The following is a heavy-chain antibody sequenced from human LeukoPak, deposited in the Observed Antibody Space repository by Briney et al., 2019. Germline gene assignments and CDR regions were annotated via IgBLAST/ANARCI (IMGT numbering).Heavy chain of an antibody. CDR3: AKSALVRGVIIGNYYYYMDV. V-gene: IGHV3-43D*03. D-gene: IGHD3-10*01. CDR2: ISWDGGST. Sequence: GGSLRLSCAASGFTFDDYAMHWVRQAPGKGLEWVSLISWDGGSTYYADSVKGRFTISRDNSKNSLYLQMNSLRAEDTALYYCAKSALVRGVIIGNYYYYMDVWGKGTTVTVSS. CDR1: GFTFDDYA. J-gene: IGHJ6*03.